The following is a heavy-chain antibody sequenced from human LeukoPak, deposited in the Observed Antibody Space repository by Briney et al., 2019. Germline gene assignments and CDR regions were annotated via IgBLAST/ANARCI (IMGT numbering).Heavy chain of an antibody. V-gene: IGHV1-2*02. Sequence: ASVKVSCEASGYTFTGYYMHWVRQAPGQGLEWMGWINPNSGGTNYAQKFQGRVTMTRDTSISTAYMELSRLRSDDTAVYYCARGLGIAVSNWFDPWGQGTLVTVSS. CDR3: ARGLGIAVSNWFDP. J-gene: IGHJ5*02. D-gene: IGHD6-19*01. CDR2: INPNSGGT. CDR1: GYTFTGYY.